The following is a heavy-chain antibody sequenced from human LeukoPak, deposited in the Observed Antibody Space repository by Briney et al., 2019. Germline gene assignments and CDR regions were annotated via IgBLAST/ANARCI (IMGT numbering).Heavy chain of an antibody. V-gene: IGHV3-15*01. CDR2: IKSKTDGGTT. Sequence: GGSLRLSCAASGFTFSNAWMSWVRQAPGKGLEWVGRIKSKTDGGTTDYAAPVKGRFTISRDDSKNTLYLQMNSLKTEDTAVYYCTTDHVVVTALDYWGQGTLVTVSS. J-gene: IGHJ4*02. CDR1: GFTFSNAW. CDR3: TTDHVVVTALDY. D-gene: IGHD2-21*02.